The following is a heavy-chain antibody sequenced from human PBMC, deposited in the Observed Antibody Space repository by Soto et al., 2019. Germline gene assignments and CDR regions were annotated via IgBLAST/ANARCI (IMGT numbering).Heavy chain of an antibody. J-gene: IGHJ6*02. D-gene: IGHD2-15*01. CDR2: IIPIFGTA. V-gene: IGHV1-69*12. CDR3: ARDGCSGVSCYPRGYYYGMDF. CDR1: GGTFSSYA. Sequence: QVQLVQSGAEVKKPGSSVKVSCKASGGTFSSYAISWVRQAPGQGIEWMGGIIPIFGTANYAQKFQGRVTITADESTSTAYIELISLRSEDTAVYYCARDGCSGVSCYPRGYYYGMDFWGQGTTVTVSS.